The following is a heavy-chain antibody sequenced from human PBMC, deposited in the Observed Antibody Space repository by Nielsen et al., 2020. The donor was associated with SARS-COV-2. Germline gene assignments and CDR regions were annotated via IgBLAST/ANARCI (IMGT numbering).Heavy chain of an antibody. V-gene: IGHV6-1*01. CDR3: ARARGAYGDYYYYYYTDG. CDR2: TYYRSKWYN. Sequence: SQTLSLTCAISGDSVSSSSAAWNWLRQSPSRGLEWLGRTYYRSKWYNDYAVSVKSRITINPDTSKNQFSLHLNSVTPEDTAVYYCARARGAYGDYYYYYYTDGGGKGTTATVSS. D-gene: IGHD4-17*01. CDR1: GDSVSSSSAA. J-gene: IGHJ6*03.